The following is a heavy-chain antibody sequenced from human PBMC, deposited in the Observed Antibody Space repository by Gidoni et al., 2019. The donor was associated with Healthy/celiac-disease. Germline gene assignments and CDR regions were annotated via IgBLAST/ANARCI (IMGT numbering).Heavy chain of an antibody. J-gene: IGHJ6*03. V-gene: IGHV3-11*05. CDR1: GFPFRDYY. CDR3: ARDGVRGVIKDYYYMDV. CDR2: ISSSSSYT. D-gene: IGHD3-10*01. Sequence: QVQLVESGGGLVKPGGSLRLSCAASGFPFRDYYMSWIRQAPGKGLEWVSYISSSSSYTNYADSVKGRFTISRDNAKNSLYLQMNSLRAEDTAVYYCARDGVRGVIKDYYYMDVWGKGTTVTVSS.